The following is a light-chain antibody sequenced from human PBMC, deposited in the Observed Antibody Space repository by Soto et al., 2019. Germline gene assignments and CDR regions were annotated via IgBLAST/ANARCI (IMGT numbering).Light chain of an antibody. J-gene: IGLJ2*01. CDR1: SGHSTYA. Sequence: QSVLTQSPSASASLGASVKLTCTLSSGHSTYAIAWHQQQPEKGPRYLMKVNSDGSHNKGDGTPDRFSGSSSGAERYLTISSLQSEDEADYYCQTWGTGIVVFGGGTKLTVL. V-gene: IGLV4-69*01. CDR2: VNSDGSH. CDR3: QTWGTGIVV.